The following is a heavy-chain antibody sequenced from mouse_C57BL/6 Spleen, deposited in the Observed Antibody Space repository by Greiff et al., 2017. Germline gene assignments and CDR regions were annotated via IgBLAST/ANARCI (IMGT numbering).Heavy chain of an antibody. V-gene: IGHV1-7*01. CDR3: ARGYDGYYYAMDY. Sequence: QVQLKQSGAELAKPGASVKLSCKASGYTFTSYWMHWVKQRPGQGLEWIGYINPSSGYTKYNQKFKDKATLTADKSSSTAYMQLSSLTYEDSAVYYCARGYDGYYYAMDYWGQGTSVTVSS. J-gene: IGHJ4*01. D-gene: IGHD2-2*01. CDR1: GYTFTSYW. CDR2: INPSSGYT.